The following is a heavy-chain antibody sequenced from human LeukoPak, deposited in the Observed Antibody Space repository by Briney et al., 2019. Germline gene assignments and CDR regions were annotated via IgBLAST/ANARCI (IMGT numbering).Heavy chain of an antibody. Sequence: SVKVSCKASGGTFSSYAISWVRQAPGQGLEWMGRIIPILGIANYAQKFQGRVTITADKSTSTACMELRSLTSDDTAIYYCARAQRWLPLDYWGQGTLVTVSS. CDR1: GGTFSSYA. CDR2: IIPILGIA. J-gene: IGHJ4*02. CDR3: ARAQRWLPLDY. D-gene: IGHD5-24*01. V-gene: IGHV1-69*04.